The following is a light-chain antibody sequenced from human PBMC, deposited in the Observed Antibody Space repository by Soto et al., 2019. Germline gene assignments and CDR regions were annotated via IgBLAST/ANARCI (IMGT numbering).Light chain of an antibody. Sequence: TQSPPTLSSAVANIVTITCPASQIISTWLAWYQQKPGKAPKLLIYSASDLESGVPSRFSGSGFGTEFTLTITRLQPDDFATYYCQQYNSYSTFGPAKFGQGTKVEI. CDR1: QIISTW. CDR2: SAS. J-gene: IGKJ1*01. V-gene: IGKV1-5*03. CDR3: QQYNSYSTFGPAK.